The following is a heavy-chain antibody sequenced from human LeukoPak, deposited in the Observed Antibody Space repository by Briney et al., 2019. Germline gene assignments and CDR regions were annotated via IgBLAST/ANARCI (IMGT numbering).Heavy chain of an antibody. D-gene: IGHD1-26*01. CDR3: AKDRRGYSGSYAIDY. J-gene: IGHJ4*02. Sequence: GGSLRLSCAASGFTFSSYSMNWVRQAPGKGLEWVSSISSSGTYVYYADSVKGRFTISRDNSKDTLYLQMNSLRAEDTAVYYCAKDRRGYSGSYAIDYWGQGTLVTVSS. CDR2: ISSSGTYV. V-gene: IGHV3-21*04. CDR1: GFTFSSYS.